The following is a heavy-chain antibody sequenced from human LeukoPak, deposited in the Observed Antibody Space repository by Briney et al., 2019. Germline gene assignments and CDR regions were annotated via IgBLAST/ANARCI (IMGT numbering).Heavy chain of an antibody. CDR3: ARELPLTIFGVANGMDV. J-gene: IGHJ6*02. D-gene: IGHD3-3*01. V-gene: IGHV3-21*01. Sequence: PGGSLRLSCAASGFVFSSYDMNWVRQAPGKGLEWVSCFKSSSYIYYADSVRGRFTISRDNAKNSLYLQMNSLRAEDTAVYYCARELPLTIFGVANGMDVWGQGTTVTVSS. CDR2: FKSSSYI. CDR1: GFVFSSYD.